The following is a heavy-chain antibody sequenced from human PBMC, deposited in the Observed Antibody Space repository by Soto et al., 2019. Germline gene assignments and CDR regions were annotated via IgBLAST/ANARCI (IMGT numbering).Heavy chain of an antibody. Sequence: EVQVLESGGGLVQPGGSLRLSCAASGFTFSSYAMSWVRQAPGQGLEWVSAISGSGSNPYYADSVKGRFTISRDNSKNTLYLQMNSVRAEDTALYYCAKTASMTIRDGFDHWGKGTLVTVSS. CDR1: GFTFSSYA. D-gene: IGHD4-17*01. V-gene: IGHV3-23*01. CDR2: ISGSGSNP. CDR3: AKTASMTIRDGFDH. J-gene: IGHJ4*02.